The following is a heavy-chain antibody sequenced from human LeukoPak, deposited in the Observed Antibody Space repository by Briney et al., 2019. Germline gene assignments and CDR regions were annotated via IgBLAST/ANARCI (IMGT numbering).Heavy chain of an antibody. J-gene: IGHJ6*03. V-gene: IGHV1-18*01. CDR3: AKGTRRYGGTSGDLYYYYYYMDV. Sequence: ASVKVSCKASGYTFTSYGISWVRQAPGQGLEWMGWISAYNGNTNYAQKLQGRVTMTTDTSTSTAYMELRSLRSDDTAVYYCAKGTRRYGGTSGDLYYYYYYMDVWGKGTTVTISS. CDR2: ISAYNGNT. CDR1: GYTFTSYG. D-gene: IGHD1-26*01.